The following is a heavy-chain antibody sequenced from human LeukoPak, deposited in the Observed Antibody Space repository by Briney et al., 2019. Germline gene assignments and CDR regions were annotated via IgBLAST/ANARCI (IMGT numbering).Heavy chain of an antibody. Sequence: GASVKVSCKASGGTFSSYAISWVRQAPGQGLEWMGRIIPILGIANYAQKFQGRVTITADKSTSTAYMELSSLRSEDTAVYYCARNPITPNVVVVESWFDPWGQGTLVTVSS. CDR3: ARNPITPNVVVVESWFDP. CDR1: GGTFSSYA. J-gene: IGHJ5*02. V-gene: IGHV1-69*04. D-gene: IGHD2-15*01. CDR2: IIPILGIA.